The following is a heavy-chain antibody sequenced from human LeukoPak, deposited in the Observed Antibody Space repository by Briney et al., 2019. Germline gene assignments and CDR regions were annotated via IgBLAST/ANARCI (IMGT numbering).Heavy chain of an antibody. Sequence: PGGSLRLSCAASGFTFSSYVLSWVRQAPGKGLEWVSAISGSGGSTYYADSVKGRFTISRDNSKNTLYLQMNSLRAEDTAVYYCAKDLNYYDSSGYLSWGQGTLVTVSS. CDR1: GFTFSSYV. CDR2: ISGSGGST. V-gene: IGHV3-23*01. J-gene: IGHJ5*02. D-gene: IGHD3-22*01. CDR3: AKDLNYYDSSGYLS.